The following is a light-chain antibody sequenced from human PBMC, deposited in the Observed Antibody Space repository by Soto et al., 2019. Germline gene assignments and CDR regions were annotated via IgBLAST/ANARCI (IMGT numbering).Light chain of an antibody. CDR3: QQRSNWPRT. Sequence: EIVLTQSPATLSLSPGERATLSCRASQSVESYLSWYQQKPGQAPRLLIYDASNRATGIPARFSGSGSGIDFTLPISSLEPVDFAVYYCQQRSNWPRTFGPGTKVDIK. J-gene: IGKJ3*01. V-gene: IGKV3-11*01. CDR2: DAS. CDR1: QSVESY.